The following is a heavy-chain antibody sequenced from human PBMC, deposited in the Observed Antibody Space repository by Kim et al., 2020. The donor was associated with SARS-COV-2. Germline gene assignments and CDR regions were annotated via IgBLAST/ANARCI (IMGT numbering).Heavy chain of an antibody. V-gene: IGHV4-4*02. CDR3: ARVGYYGSGSYYMEQYYFDY. CDR2: IYHSGST. Sequence: SETLSLTCAVSGGSISSSNWWSWVRQPPGKGLEWIGEIYHSGSTNYNPSLKSRVTISVDKSKNQFSLKLSSVTAADTAVYYCARVGYYGSGSYYMEQYYFDYWGQGTLVTVSS. D-gene: IGHD3-10*01. CDR1: GGSISSSNW. J-gene: IGHJ4*02.